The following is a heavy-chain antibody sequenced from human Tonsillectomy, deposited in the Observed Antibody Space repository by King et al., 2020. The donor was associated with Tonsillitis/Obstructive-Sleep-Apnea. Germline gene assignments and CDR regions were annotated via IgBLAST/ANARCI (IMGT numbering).Heavy chain of an antibody. CDR2: ICYSGST. CDR3: ARRVGAFDAFDI. D-gene: IGHD1-26*01. J-gene: IGHJ3*02. CDR1: GGSISSSSYY. Sequence: LQLQESGPGLVKPSETLSLTCTVSGGSISSSSYYWGWIRQPPGKGLEGIGSICYSGSTYYNPALKSRVTISVDTSKNQFSLKLISVTAADTAVYYCARRVGAFDAFDIWGQGTMVTVSS. V-gene: IGHV4-39*01.